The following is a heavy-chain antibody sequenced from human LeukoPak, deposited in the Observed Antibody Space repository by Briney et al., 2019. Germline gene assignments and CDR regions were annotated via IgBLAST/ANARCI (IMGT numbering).Heavy chain of an antibody. CDR3: AGVGRQGYSSSWYWFDP. V-gene: IGHV1-46*01. Sequence: ASVRVSCKASGYTFTSYYMHWVRQAPGQGLEWMGIINPSGGSTSYAQKFQGRVTMTRDTSTSTVYMELSSLRSEDTAVYYCAGVGRQGYSSSWYWFDPWGQGTLVTVSS. CDR2: INPSGGST. D-gene: IGHD6-13*01. J-gene: IGHJ5*02. CDR1: GYTFTSYY.